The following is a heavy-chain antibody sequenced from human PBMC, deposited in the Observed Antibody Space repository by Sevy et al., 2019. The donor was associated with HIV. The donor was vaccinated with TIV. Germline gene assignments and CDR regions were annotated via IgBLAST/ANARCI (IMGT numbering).Heavy chain of an antibody. Sequence: GGSLRLSCAASGLTLTTTGMSWVRQAPGKGLEWVAGVTSDGTTYYADSVRDRFTVSRDNSKNTPYLQLNSLRADETAVFYCAGGDTTMITDLDYWGQGTLVTVS. V-gene: IGHV3-23*01. D-gene: IGHD3-16*01. CDR2: VTSDGTT. CDR3: AGGDTTMITDLDY. CDR1: GLTLTTTG. J-gene: IGHJ4*02.